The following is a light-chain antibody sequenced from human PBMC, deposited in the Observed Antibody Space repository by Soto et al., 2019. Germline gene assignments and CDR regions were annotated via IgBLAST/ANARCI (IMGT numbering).Light chain of an antibody. CDR2: DSS. J-gene: IGKJ5*01. V-gene: IGKV1-33*01. CDR1: HDINNY. Sequence: DIQMTQSPSSLSASVGDRVTIICQASHDINNYLNWYQQKPGKAPKLLIYDSSNLEIGVPSRFSGSGYGTCFSFTISSLQPEDIATYYCQQFDNLPFTFGQGTRLEIK. CDR3: QQFDNLPFT.